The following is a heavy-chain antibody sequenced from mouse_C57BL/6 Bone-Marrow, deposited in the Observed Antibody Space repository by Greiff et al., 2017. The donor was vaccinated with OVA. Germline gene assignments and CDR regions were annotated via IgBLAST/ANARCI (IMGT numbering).Heavy chain of an antibody. Sequence: VQLQHPGAELVKPGASVKMSCKASGYTFTSYWITWVKQRPGQGLEWIGDIYPGSGSTNYNEKFKSKATLTVDTSSSTAYMQLSSLTSEDSAVYYCARWYYGSSYDYWGQGTTLTVSS. V-gene: IGHV1-55*01. CDR3: ARWYYGSSYDY. D-gene: IGHD1-1*01. J-gene: IGHJ2*01. CDR1: GYTFTSYW. CDR2: IYPGSGST.